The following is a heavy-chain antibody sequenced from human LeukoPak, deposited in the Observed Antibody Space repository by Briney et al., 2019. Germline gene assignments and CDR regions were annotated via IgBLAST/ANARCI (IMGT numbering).Heavy chain of an antibody. J-gene: IGHJ4*02. V-gene: IGHV1-69*13. CDR3: ARGPITTRSHFDY. Sequence: ASVKVSCKASGGTFISYAISWVRQAPEQGLEWMGGIIPIFATANYAQKFQGRVTITADESTSTAYMELSSLRSEDTAVYYCARGPITTRSHFDYWGQGTLVTVSS. CDR2: IIPIFATA. CDR1: GGTFISYA. D-gene: IGHD3-22*01.